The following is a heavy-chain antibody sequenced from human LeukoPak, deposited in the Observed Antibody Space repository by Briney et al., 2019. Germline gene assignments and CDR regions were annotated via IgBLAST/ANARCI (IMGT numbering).Heavy chain of an antibody. CDR3: ERDYFMDV. CDR1: GFILSGYW. Sequence: GGSLTLFCAASGFILSGYWMTWVRQAPGKGLEWVANTKEDDSEKYYGDSVTGRFTISRDSVRNSLYLQMNSLRVEDTAVYYCERDYFMDVLGQGTTVTVSS. CDR2: TKEDDSEK. V-gene: IGHV3-7*05. J-gene: IGHJ6*02. D-gene: IGHD3-10*01.